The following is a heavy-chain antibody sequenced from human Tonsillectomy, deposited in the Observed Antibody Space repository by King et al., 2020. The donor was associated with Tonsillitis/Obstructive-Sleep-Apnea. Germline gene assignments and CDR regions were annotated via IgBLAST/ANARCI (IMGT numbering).Heavy chain of an antibody. J-gene: IGHJ4*02. V-gene: IGHV3-43*02. Sequence: VQLVESGGGVVQPGGSLRLSCAASGFTLDDYAMHWVRQAPGKGLEWVSLISGDGGSTYYADSVKGRFTISRDNSKNSLYLQMNSLRTEDTALYYCAKDKGITGTGMGDYWGQGTLVTVSS. CDR1: GFTLDDYA. D-gene: IGHD1-7*01. CDR3: AKDKGITGTGMGDY. CDR2: ISGDGGST.